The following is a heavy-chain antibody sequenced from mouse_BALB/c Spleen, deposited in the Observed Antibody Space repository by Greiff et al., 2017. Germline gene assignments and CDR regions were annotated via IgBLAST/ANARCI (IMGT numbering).Heavy chain of an antibody. CDR3: ARENGSRGYYFDY. V-gene: IGHV2-9*02. CDR1: GFSLTSYG. Sequence: VQLKESGPGLVAPSQSLSITCTVSGFSLTSYGVHWVRQPPGKGLEWLGVIWAGGSTNYNSALMSRLSISKDNSKSQVFLKMNSLQTDDTAMYYCARENGSRGYYFDYWGQGTTLTVSS. CDR2: IWAGGST. J-gene: IGHJ2*01. D-gene: IGHD1-1*01.